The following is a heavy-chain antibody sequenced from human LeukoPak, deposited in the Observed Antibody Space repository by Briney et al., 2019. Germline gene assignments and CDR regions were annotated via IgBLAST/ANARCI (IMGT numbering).Heavy chain of an antibody. D-gene: IGHD6-13*01. J-gene: IGHJ6*02. CDR2: ISYDGSNK. Sequence: GRSLRLSCAASGLTFSSYGMHWVRQAPGKGLEWVAVISYDGSNKYYADSVKGRFTISRDNSKNTLYLQMNSLRAEDTAVYYCAKDSSSWYRNYGMDVWGQGTTVTVSS. CDR3: AKDSSSWYRNYGMDV. V-gene: IGHV3-30*18. CDR1: GLTFSSYG.